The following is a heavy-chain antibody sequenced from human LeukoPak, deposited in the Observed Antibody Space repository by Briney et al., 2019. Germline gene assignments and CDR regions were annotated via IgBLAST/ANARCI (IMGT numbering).Heavy chain of an antibody. CDR2: IYTSGST. V-gene: IGHV4-4*07. CDR1: GGSISSYY. Sequence: SETLSLTCTVSGGSISSYYWSWIRQPAGKGLEWIGRIYTSGSTNYNPSLKSRVTMSVDTSKNQFSLKLSSVTAADTAVYYCARRPRIVAPPGSYYYYYYYMDVWGKGTTVTVSS. D-gene: IGHD2-21*01. CDR3: ARRPRIVAPPGSYYYYYYYMDV. J-gene: IGHJ6*03.